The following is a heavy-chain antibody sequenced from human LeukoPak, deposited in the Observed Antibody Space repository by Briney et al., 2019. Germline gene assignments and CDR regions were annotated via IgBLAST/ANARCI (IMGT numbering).Heavy chain of an antibody. CDR3: AKDAYYYDSSGYQGDY. V-gene: IGHV3-30*02. J-gene: IGHJ4*02. CDR1: GFTFSSYG. D-gene: IGHD3-22*01. Sequence: PGGSLRLSCAASGFTFSSYGMHWVRQAPGKGLKWVAFIRYDGSNKYYADSVKGRFTISRDNSKNTLYLQMNSLRAEDTAVYYCAKDAYYYDSSGYQGDYWGQGTLVTVSS. CDR2: IRYDGSNK.